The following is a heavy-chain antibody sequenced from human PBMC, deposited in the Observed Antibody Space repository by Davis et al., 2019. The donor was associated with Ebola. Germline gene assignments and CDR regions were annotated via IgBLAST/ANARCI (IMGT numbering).Heavy chain of an antibody. Sequence: ASVKVSCKASGYTFTGYYMHWVRQAPGQGLEWLGWINPNSGGTNYAQKFQGWVTMTRDTSISTAYMELSRLRSDDTAVYYCATNSGGIAAAGKGYYYGMDVWGQGTTVTVSS. CDR2: INPNSGGT. D-gene: IGHD6-13*01. J-gene: IGHJ6*02. V-gene: IGHV1-2*04. CDR1: GYTFTGYY. CDR3: ATNSGGIAAAGKGYYYGMDV.